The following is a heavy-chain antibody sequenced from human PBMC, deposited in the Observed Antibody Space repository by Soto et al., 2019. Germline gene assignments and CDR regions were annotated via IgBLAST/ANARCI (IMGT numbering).Heavy chain of an antibody. CDR1: GGTFSSYA. V-gene: IGHV1-69*13. J-gene: IGHJ4*02. Sequence: SMKVSCKASGGTFSSYAISWVRQAPGQGLEWMGGIIPIFGTANYAQKFQGRVTITADESTSTAYMELSSLRSEDTAVYYCARDFKAYHYYDSSGYYPDFDYWGQGTLVTVSS. D-gene: IGHD3-22*01. CDR2: IIPIFGTA. CDR3: ARDFKAYHYYDSSGYYPDFDY.